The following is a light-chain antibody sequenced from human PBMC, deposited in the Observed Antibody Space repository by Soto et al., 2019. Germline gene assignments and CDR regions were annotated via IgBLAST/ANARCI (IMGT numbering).Light chain of an antibody. J-gene: IGKJ4*01. CDR3: QYLNSFPLT. Sequence: IQLTQSPSSLSASVGARVTITCRASQGIRNYLAWYQQKPGKAPNLLIYLASTLQGGVPSRFSGSGSGTDFSLTISSLQPEDVATYYCQYLNSFPLTFGVGTKVELK. V-gene: IGKV1-9*01. CDR1: QGIRNY. CDR2: LAS.